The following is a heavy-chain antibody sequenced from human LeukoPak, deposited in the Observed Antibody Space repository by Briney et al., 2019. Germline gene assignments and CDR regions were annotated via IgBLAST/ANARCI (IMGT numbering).Heavy chain of an antibody. V-gene: IGHV1-2*02. CDR1: GYTFTGYY. D-gene: IGHD3-10*01. Sequence: GASVKVSCKASGYTFTGYYMHWVRQAPGQGLEWMGWINPNSGGTNYAQKFQGRVTMTRDTSISTAYMEMSRLRSDDTAVYYCVRESRPEGITMVRGVINWGQGTLVTVSS. CDR3: VRESRPEGITMVRGVIN. CDR2: INPNSGGT. J-gene: IGHJ4*02.